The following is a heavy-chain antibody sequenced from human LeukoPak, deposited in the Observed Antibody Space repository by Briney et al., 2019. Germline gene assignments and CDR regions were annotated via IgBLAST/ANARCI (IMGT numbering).Heavy chain of an antibody. CDR2: IYYSGST. D-gene: IGHD6-25*01. CDR3: ARGGASSEWFDP. CDR1: GGSISSSSYF. Sequence: PSETLSLTCTVSGGSISSSSYFWGWIRQPPGKGLEWIGRIYYSGSTYYNPSLKSRVTISVDTSKNQYSLKPSSVTAADTAVYYCARGGASSEWFDPWGQGTLVTVSS. V-gene: IGHV4-39*07. J-gene: IGHJ5*02.